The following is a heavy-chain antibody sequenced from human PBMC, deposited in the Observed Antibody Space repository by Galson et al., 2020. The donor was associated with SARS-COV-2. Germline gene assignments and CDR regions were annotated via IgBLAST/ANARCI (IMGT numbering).Heavy chain of an antibody. Sequence: TRGSLRLSCVASGFPFSDYTMHWVRQDQGNGLEWESVVSYDESQQYYTHSVKGRFTISIDNYKNILYLQMSSLRADDTAIYHCVRSKRSSWQNFDYWGQGTLVTVSS. CDR1: GFPFSDYT. D-gene: IGHD6-13*01. V-gene: IGHV3-30-3*01. CDR3: VRSKRSSWQNFDY. J-gene: IGHJ4*02. CDR2: VSYDESQQ.